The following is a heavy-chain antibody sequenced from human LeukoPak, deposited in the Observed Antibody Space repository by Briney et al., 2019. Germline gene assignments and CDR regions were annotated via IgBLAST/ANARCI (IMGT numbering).Heavy chain of an antibody. V-gene: IGHV3-30*04. CDR3: GRVIAAAGYDY. CDR1: GFTFSSYA. Sequence: GGSLRLSCAASGFTFSSYAMHWVRQAPGKGLEWVAVISYDGSNKYYADSVKGRFTISRDNSKNTLYLQMNSLRAEDTAVYYCGRVIAAAGYDYWGQGTLVTVSS. D-gene: IGHD6-13*01. CDR2: ISYDGSNK. J-gene: IGHJ4*02.